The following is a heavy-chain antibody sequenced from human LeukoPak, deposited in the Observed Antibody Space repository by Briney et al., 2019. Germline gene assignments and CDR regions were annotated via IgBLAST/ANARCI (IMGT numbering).Heavy chain of an antibody. CDR2: INHSGST. D-gene: IGHD6-13*01. CDR1: GGSFSGYY. V-gene: IGHV4-34*01. CDR3: ARGTLYSSSWYADY. J-gene: IGHJ4*02. Sequence: SETLSLTWPVDGGSFSGYYCSWISQPPGKVLEWIGEINHSGSTNYNPSLKSRATISVDTSKYQFSLKLSSVTAADTAVYYCARGTLYSSSWYADYWGQGTLVTVSS.